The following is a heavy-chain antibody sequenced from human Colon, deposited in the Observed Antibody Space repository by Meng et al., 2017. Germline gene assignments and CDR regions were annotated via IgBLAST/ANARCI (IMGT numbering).Heavy chain of an antibody. CDR1: GGSISSGDYY. CDR3: ARDRKHYGERGWFDP. V-gene: IGHV4-30-4*01. J-gene: IGHJ5*02. D-gene: IGHD4-17*01. Sequence: QVPRKESGPGLLQPSQTLSPTSTVSGGSISSGDYYWSWIRQPPGKGLEWIGYIYYSGSTYSNASLKSRVTISIDRSKNQFSLKLSSVTAADTAVYYCARDRKHYGERGWFDPWGQGTLVTVSS. CDR2: IYYSGST.